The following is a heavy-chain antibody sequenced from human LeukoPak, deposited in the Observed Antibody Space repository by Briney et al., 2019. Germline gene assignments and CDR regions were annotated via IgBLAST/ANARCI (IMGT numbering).Heavy chain of an antibody. D-gene: IGHD2-8*02. CDR1: GFTFSSYE. CDR2: ISSSGSTI. J-gene: IGHJ6*01. V-gene: IGHV3-48*03. Sequence: QTGGPLRLPCAASGFTFSSYEMNGVRQAPGKGLEGVSYISSSGSTIYYADSVKGRFTISRDNAKNSLYLQMNSLRAEDTAVYYCAILSWGMDVWGQGSTVTVSS. CDR3: AILSWGMDV.